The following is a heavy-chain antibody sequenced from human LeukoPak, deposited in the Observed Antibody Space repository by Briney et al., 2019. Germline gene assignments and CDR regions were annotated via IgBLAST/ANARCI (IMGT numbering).Heavy chain of an antibody. Sequence: PGGSLRLSCAASGFTFSSYGMSWVRQAPGKGLEWVSAISGSGGSTYYADSVKGRFTISRDDAKNSLYLQMNSLRAEDTAVYYCARARYDILTGNFDYWGQGTLVTVSS. CDR1: GFTFSSYG. CDR3: ARARYDILTGNFDY. V-gene: IGHV3-23*01. J-gene: IGHJ4*02. D-gene: IGHD3-9*01. CDR2: ISGSGGST.